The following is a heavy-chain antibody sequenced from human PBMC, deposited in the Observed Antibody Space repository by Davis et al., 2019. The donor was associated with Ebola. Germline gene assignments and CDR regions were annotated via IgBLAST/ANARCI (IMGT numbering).Heavy chain of an antibody. D-gene: IGHD2-8*01. CDR2: ISTSISTT. V-gene: IGHV3-48*01. CDR1: SFPFCSFS. Sequence: ESLKISCASSSFPFCSFSMNWVRQAPGKGLEWVSYISTSISTTFYADSVKGRFTMSRDNAKNSLYLQMDSLRAEDTAVFYCAEGSTNNFLGANWGQGTLVTVAS. CDR3: AEGSTNNFLGAN. J-gene: IGHJ4*02.